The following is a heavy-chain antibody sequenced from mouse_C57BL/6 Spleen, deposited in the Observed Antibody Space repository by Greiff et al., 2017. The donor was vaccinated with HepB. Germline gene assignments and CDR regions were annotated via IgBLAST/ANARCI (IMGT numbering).Heavy chain of an antibody. Sequence: QVQLKESGAELVRPGASVTLSCKASGYTFTDYEMHWVKQTPVHGLEWIGAIDPETGGTAYNQKFKGKAILTADKSSSTAYLELRSLTSEDSAVYYCTSPWVYYWGQSTTLTVSS. CDR1: GYTFTDYE. CDR3: TSPWVYY. V-gene: IGHV1-15*01. J-gene: IGHJ2*01. D-gene: IGHD4-1*01. CDR2: IDPETGGT.